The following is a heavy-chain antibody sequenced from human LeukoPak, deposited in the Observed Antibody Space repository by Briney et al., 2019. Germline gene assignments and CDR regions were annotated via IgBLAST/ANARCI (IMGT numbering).Heavy chain of an antibody. J-gene: IGHJ5*02. D-gene: IGHD1-26*01. CDR3: AKVSGSYFNGDWFDP. V-gene: IGHV1-18*01. Sequence: ASVKVSCKASGYTFTSYGISWVRQAPGQGLEWMGWISAYNGNTNYAQKFQGRVTITADESTSTAYMELSSLRSEDTAVYYCAKVSGSYFNGDWFDPWGQGTLVTVSS. CDR2: ISAYNGNT. CDR1: GYTFTSYG.